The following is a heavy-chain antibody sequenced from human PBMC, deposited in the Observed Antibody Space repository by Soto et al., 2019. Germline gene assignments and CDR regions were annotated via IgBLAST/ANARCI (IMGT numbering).Heavy chain of an antibody. V-gene: IGHV1-2*04. Sequence: SVKVSSKASGYTFTGHHMHWVRQAPGQPLEWMGWINPNSGGTNYAQKFQGWVTMTRDTSISTAYMELSRLRSDDTAVYHRPRDLGYSCGWYPRSSFDYWGQGVLPTVSS. J-gene: IGHJ4*02. CDR3: PRDLGYSCGWYPRSSFDY. CDR1: GYTFTGHH. D-gene: IGHD6-19*01. CDR2: INPNSGGT.